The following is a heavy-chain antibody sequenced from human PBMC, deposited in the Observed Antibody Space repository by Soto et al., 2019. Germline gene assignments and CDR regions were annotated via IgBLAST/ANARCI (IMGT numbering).Heavy chain of an antibody. D-gene: IGHD2-15*01. CDR1: GYTFTIYG. CDR3: ARGFSGYCSGGSCSLPTY. J-gene: IGHJ4*02. CDR2: ISAYNGNT. Sequence: GASVKVSCKASGYTFTIYGISWVRQAPGQGLEWMGWISAYNGNTNYAQKLQGRVTMTTDTSTSTAYMELRSLRSDDTAVYYCARGFSGYCSGGSCSLPTYWGQGTLVTVSS. V-gene: IGHV1-18*01.